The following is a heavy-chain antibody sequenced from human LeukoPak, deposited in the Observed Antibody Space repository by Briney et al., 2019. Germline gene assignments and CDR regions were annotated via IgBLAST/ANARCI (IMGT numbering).Heavy chain of an antibody. CDR1: GFTFSTYN. J-gene: IGHJ1*01. Sequence: GGSLRLSCVASGFTFSTYNMNWVRQAPGKGLEWVSSITSSSSYIYYADSVKGRFTISRDNSNNTLFLHLNSLRGEDTAVYYCTRNSGWYGLSWGQGTLVTVSS. CDR2: ITSSSSYI. V-gene: IGHV3-21*04. D-gene: IGHD6-19*01. CDR3: TRNSGWYGLS.